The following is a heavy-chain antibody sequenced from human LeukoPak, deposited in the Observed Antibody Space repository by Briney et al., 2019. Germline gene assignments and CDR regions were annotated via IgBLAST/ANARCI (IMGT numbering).Heavy chain of an antibody. CDR1: GFTFSNYV. J-gene: IGHJ4*02. CDR2: ISGSGGVT. CDR3: AKDSSNSQSITLDY. D-gene: IGHD4-23*01. Sequence: GGSLRLSCVASGFTFSNYVMNWVRQSPGKGPEWVSTISGSGGVTSYADSVKGRFTISRDNSKNTLYLQMNSLRAEDTAVYYCAKDSSNSQSITLDYWGQGTLVTVSS. V-gene: IGHV3-23*01.